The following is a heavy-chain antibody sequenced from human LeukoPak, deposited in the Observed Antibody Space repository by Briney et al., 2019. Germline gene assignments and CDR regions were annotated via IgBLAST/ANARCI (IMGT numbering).Heavy chain of an antibody. CDR2: ISGSGGRT. Sequence: GGSLRLSCAASGFTFSSYAMSWVRQAPGKGLEWVSGISGSGGRTYYADSVKGRFTISRDNSKNTLYLQMNSLRAEDTAIYYCAKDGGGYYTWAFDYWGQGTLVTVSS. CDR1: GFTFSSYA. V-gene: IGHV3-23*01. J-gene: IGHJ4*02. D-gene: IGHD3-22*01. CDR3: AKDGGGYYTWAFDY.